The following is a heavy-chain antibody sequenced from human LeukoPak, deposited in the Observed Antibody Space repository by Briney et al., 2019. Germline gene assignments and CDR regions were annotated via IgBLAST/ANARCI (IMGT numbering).Heavy chain of an antibody. CDR2: ISAYNGNT. CDR1: GYTFTSYG. Sequence: ASVKVSCKAPGYTFTSYGISWVRQAPGQGLEWMGWISAYNGNTNYAQKLQGRVTMTTDTSTRTAYMDLRSLRSDDTAVYYCARVLIWLGQSPGYYYFYMDVWGKRTTVTVSS. D-gene: IGHD3-10*01. CDR3: ARVLIWLGQSPGYYYFYMDV. V-gene: IGHV1-18*01. J-gene: IGHJ6*03.